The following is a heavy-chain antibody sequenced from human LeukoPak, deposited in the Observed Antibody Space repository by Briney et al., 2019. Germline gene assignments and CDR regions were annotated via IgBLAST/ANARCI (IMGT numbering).Heavy chain of an antibody. Sequence: SETLSLTCTVSGGSISSSSYYWGWIRQPPGKGLEWIGSIYYSGSTYYNPSLKSRVTISVDTSKNQFSLKLSSVTAADTAVYYCARSYYYDSSGGFDPWGQGTLVTVSS. CDR2: IYYSGST. V-gene: IGHV4-39*01. D-gene: IGHD3-22*01. CDR3: ARSYYYDSSGGFDP. J-gene: IGHJ5*02. CDR1: GGSISSSSYY.